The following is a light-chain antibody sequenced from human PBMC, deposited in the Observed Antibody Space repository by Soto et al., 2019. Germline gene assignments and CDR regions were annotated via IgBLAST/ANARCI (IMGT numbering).Light chain of an antibody. CDR1: QSVSSGY. V-gene: IGKV3-20*01. Sequence: IGFILYTSTLFLSPGERGTLFCRASQSVSSGYLAWYQQKPGQAPRLLIYDASSRATGIPDRFSGSGSGTDFTPTISRLEPEDFAVYYCQQYGSSPRTFGQGTKVDI. CDR3: QQYGSSPRT. CDR2: DAS. J-gene: IGKJ1*01.